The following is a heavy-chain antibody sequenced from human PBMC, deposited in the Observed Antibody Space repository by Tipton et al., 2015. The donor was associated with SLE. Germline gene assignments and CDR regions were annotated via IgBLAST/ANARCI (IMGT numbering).Heavy chain of an antibody. J-gene: IGHJ6*03. CDR2: IYYSGSN. V-gene: IGHV4-39*07. CDR3: ARGPYYYMDV. CDR1: NGSISSSPYY. Sequence: TLSLTCTVSNGSISSSPYYWGWIRQSTGKGLEWVGSIYYSGSNYYNPSLKSRVTISVDTSRIQCSLNLTSVTAADTAVYYCARGPYYYMDVWGKGTTVTVSS.